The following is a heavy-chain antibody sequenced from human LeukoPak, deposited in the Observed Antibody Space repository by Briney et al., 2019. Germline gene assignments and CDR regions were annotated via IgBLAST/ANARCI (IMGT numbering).Heavy chain of an antibody. CDR1: GYTFTSYD. V-gene: IGHV1-8*01. CDR3: ARDGGYYDSSGYYHPRYYFDY. J-gene: IGHJ4*02. D-gene: IGHD3-22*01. Sequence: ASVKVSCKASGYTFTSYDINWVRQATGQGLEWMGWMNPNSGNTGYAQKFQGRVTMTRDTSISTAYMELSGLRSDDTAVYYCARDGGYYDSSGYYHPRYYFDYWGQGTLVTVSS. CDR2: MNPNSGNT.